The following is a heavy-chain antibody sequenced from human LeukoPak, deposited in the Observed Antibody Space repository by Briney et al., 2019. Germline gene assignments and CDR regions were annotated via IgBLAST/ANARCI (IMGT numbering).Heavy chain of an antibody. D-gene: IGHD3-10*01. J-gene: IGHJ6*02. Sequence: SETLSLTCTVSGGSISSGGYYWSWIRQHPGKGLEWIGYIYYSGSTYYNPSLKSRVTISVDTSKNQFSLKLSSVTAADTAVYYCARDDMVRGVIPTDYYYGMDVWGQGTMVTVSS. V-gene: IGHV4-31*03. CDR2: IYYSGST. CDR3: ARDDMVRGVIPTDYYYGMDV. CDR1: GGSISSGGYY.